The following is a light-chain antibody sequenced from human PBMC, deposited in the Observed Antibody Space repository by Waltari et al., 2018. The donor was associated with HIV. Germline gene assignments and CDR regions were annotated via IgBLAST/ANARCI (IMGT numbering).Light chain of an antibody. CDR2: EVS. CDR1: PSCSYKE. J-gene: IGLJ3*02. Sequence: QSALAQPASVSGSPGQTITISCTGVPSCSYKEVSWSQHRPGHAPNVIIYEVSNRPSGVSPRFSGSKSANTASLTISGLQFEDEADYFCTSYLSSATPEFGGGTRLTVL. CDR3: TSYLSSATPE. V-gene: IGLV2-14*01.